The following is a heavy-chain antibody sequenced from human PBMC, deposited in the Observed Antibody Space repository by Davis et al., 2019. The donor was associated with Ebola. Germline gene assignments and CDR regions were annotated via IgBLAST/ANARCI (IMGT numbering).Heavy chain of an antibody. CDR3: ARYLRVTTAYFDY. Sequence: SETLSLTCTVSGCSISSSSYYWGWIRQPPGKGLEWIGSIYYSGSTYYNPSLKSRVTISVDTSKNQFSLKLSSVTAADTAVYYCARYLRVTTAYFDYWGQGTLVTVSS. CDR1: GCSISSSSYY. V-gene: IGHV4-39*01. CDR2: IYYSGST. D-gene: IGHD4-17*01. J-gene: IGHJ4*02.